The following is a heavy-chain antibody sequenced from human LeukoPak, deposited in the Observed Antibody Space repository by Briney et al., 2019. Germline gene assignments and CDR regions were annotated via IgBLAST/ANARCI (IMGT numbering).Heavy chain of an antibody. J-gene: IGHJ6*02. CDR2: ISGSGGST. CDR3: AKVGEQQLGRICYYYGMDV. Sequence: GGSLRLSCAASGFTFGSYAMSWVRQAPGKGLEWVSAISGSGGSTYYADSVKGRFTISRDNSKNTLYLQMNSLRAEDTAVYYCAKVGEQQLGRICYYYGMDVWGQGTTVTVSS. D-gene: IGHD6-13*01. V-gene: IGHV3-23*01. CDR1: GFTFGSYA.